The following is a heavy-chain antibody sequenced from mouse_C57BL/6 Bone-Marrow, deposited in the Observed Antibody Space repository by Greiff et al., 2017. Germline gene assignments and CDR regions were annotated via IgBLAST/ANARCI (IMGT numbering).Heavy chain of an antibody. D-gene: IGHD4-1*01. J-gene: IGHJ2*01. V-gene: IGHV1-55*01. CDR3: ARSGPLGRSIDY. CDR1: GYTFTSYW. Sequence: QVQLQQPGAELVKPGASVKMSCKASGYTFTSYWITWVKQRPGQGLEWIGDIYPTSGRTNYNEKFKSKAILTVDTTANTAYMQLSSLTSEDSAVFYYARSGPLGRSIDYWGQGTTLTVSS. CDR2: IYPTSGRT.